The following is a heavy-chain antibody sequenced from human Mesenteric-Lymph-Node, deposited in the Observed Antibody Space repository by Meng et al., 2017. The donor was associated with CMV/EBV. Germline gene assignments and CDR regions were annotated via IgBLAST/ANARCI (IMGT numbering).Heavy chain of an antibody. CDR3: ARNWGIDS. Sequence: SCSPSGFTFDFYGRIWVRQAPGKGLEWVSTFSATTTNTYYADSVKGRFTISRDNSKSTLYLQMHSLRDEDTAVYYCARNWGIDSWGPGTLVTVSS. CDR2: FSATTTNT. D-gene: IGHD7-27*01. V-gene: IGHV3-23*01. CDR1: GFTFDFYG. J-gene: IGHJ4*02.